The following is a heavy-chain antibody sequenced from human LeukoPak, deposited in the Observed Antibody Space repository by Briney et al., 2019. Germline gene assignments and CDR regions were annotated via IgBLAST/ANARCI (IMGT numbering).Heavy chain of an antibody. D-gene: IGHD3-10*01. CDR2: LYTGGDT. CDR3: ARGPGSRGIFDY. J-gene: IGHJ4*02. CDR1: GFSVSAHY. Sequence: GGSLRLSCAVSGFSVSAHYMSWVRQAPGKGLECVSFLYTGGDTYYVDSVKGRFTISRDNSKNTLYLQMNGLRAEDTAVYYCARGPGSRGIFDYWGQGTLVTVSS. V-gene: IGHV3-53*01.